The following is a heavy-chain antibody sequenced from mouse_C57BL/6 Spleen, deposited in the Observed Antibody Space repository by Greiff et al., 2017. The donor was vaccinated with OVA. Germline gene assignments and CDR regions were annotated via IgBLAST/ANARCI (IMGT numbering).Heavy chain of an antibody. CDR1: GYSFTSYY. CDR3: ARSGDYDEFAY. Sequence: QVQLQQSGPELVKPGASVKISCKASGYSFTSYYIHWVKQRPGQGLEWIGWIYPGSGNTKYNEKFKGKATLTADTSSSTAYMQLSSLTSEDSAVYYCARSGDYDEFAYWGQGTLVTVSA. J-gene: IGHJ3*01. V-gene: IGHV1-66*01. CDR2: IYPGSGNT. D-gene: IGHD2-4*01.